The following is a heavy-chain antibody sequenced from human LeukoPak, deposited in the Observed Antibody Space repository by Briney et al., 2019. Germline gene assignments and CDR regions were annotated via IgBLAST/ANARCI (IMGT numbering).Heavy chain of an antibody. CDR1: GGSFSGYY. V-gene: IGHV4-34*01. D-gene: IGHD3-3*01. Sequence: SETLSLTCAVYGGSFSGYYWSWIRQPPGKGLEWIGEINHSGSTNYNPSLKSRVTISVDTSKNQFSLKLSSVTAADTAVYYCARGRGTIFGVVITSYYYYYGMDVWAKGPRSPSP. CDR3: ARGRGTIFGVVITSYYYYYGMDV. J-gene: IGHJ6*02. CDR2: INHSGST.